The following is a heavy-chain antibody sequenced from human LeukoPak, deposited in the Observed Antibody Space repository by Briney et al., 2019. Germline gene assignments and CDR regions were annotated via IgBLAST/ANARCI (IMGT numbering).Heavy chain of an antibody. CDR3: ATSRGYFFRWFQH. V-gene: IGHV3-30*02. J-gene: IGHJ1*01. Sequence: GGSLRLSCAASGFTFSNYGMHWVRQAPGKGLEWVAFIRYDGNDKYSADSVKGRFTISRDNSKNTLYLQMSSLRAEDTAVYYCATSRGYFFRWFQHWGQGTLVTVSS. D-gene: IGHD3-22*01. CDR1: GFTFSNYG. CDR2: IRYDGNDK.